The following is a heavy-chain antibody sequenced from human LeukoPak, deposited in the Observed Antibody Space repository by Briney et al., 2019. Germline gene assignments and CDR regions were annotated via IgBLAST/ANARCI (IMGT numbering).Heavy chain of an antibody. V-gene: IGHV3-74*01. CDR3: AGTYYDFWSGYIDY. CDR2: INSDGSST. CDR1: GFTFSSYW. Sequence: GGSLRLSCAASGFTFSSYWMHWVRQAPGKGLVWVSRINSDGSSTSYADSVKGRFTIPRDNAKNTLYLQMNSLRAEDTAVYYCAGTYYDFWSGYIDYWGQGTLVTVSS. D-gene: IGHD3-3*01. J-gene: IGHJ4*02.